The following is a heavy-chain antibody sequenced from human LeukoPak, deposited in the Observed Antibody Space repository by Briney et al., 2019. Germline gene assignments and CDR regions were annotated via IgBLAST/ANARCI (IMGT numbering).Heavy chain of an antibody. Sequence: PSETLSLTCTVSLGSLCSGGYYWSWLRQPPGKGLEWIGYIYHSGSTYYNPSLKSRVTTSLDRSKKQFSLKLSSVTAADTAMYFCARDKFYYGSGSYKSFDIWGQGTMVTVPS. D-gene: IGHD3-10*01. CDR2: IYHSGST. CDR3: ARDKFYYGSGSYKSFDI. J-gene: IGHJ3*02. CDR1: LGSLCSGGYY. V-gene: IGHV4-30-2*01.